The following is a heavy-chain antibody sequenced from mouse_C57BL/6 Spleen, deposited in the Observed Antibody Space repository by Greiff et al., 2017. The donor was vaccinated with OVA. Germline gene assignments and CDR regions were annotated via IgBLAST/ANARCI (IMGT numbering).Heavy chain of an antibody. CDR2: INPNNGGT. D-gene: IGHD1-1*01. Sequence: EVQGVESGPELVKPGASVKIPCKASGYTFTDYNMDWVKQSHGKSLEWIGDINPNNGGTIYNQKFKGKATLTVDKSSSTAYMELRSLTSEDTAVYYCARGYYGSSYWYFDVWGTGTTVTVSS. CDR3: ARGYYGSSYWYFDV. V-gene: IGHV1-18*01. J-gene: IGHJ1*03. CDR1: GYTFTDYN.